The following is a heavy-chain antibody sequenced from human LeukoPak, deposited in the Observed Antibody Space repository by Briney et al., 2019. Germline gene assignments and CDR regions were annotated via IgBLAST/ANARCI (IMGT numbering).Heavy chain of an antibody. Sequence: ASVNVSCKASGYTFTSYGISWVRQAPGQGLEWMGWISAYNGNTNYAQKLQGRVTMTTDTSTSTAYTELRSLRSDDTAVYYCARGSQYSSSWYSDYWGQGTLVTVSS. V-gene: IGHV1-18*01. D-gene: IGHD6-13*01. CDR3: ARGSQYSSSWYSDY. J-gene: IGHJ4*02. CDR1: GYTFTSYG. CDR2: ISAYNGNT.